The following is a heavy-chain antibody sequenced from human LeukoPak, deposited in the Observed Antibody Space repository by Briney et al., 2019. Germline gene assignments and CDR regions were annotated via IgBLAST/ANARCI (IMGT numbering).Heavy chain of an antibody. Sequence: GGSLRLSCAASGFTFSSYGMHWIRQAPGKGLEWVSYISSSDSTIYYADSVKGRFTISRDTAKKSLYLQMNSLRAEDTAVYYCAREGGLATPFDYWGQGTLVTVSS. D-gene: IGHD6-19*01. J-gene: IGHJ4*02. V-gene: IGHV3-48*01. CDR2: ISSSDSTI. CDR3: AREGGLATPFDY. CDR1: GFTFSSYG.